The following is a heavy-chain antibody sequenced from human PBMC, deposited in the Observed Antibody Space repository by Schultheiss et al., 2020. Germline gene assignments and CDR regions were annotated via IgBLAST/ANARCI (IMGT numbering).Heavy chain of an antibody. V-gene: IGHV1-18*01. D-gene: IGHD3-3*01. CDR1: GGTFSSYA. CDR2: ISAYNGNT. J-gene: IGHJ6*02. CDR3: ARERREGRYDFWSGYSSYYYYYYGMDV. Sequence: ASVKVSCKASGGTFSSYAISWVRQAPGQGLEWMGWISAYNGNTNYAQKLQGRVTMTTDTSTSTAYMELRSLRSDDTAVYYCARERREGRYDFWSGYSSYYYYYYGMDVWGQGTTVTVAS.